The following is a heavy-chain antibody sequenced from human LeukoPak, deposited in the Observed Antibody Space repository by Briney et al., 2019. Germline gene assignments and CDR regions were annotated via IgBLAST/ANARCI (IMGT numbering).Heavy chain of an antibody. J-gene: IGHJ3*01. CDR3: AKADLDAFDV. D-gene: IGHD6-25*01. V-gene: IGHV5-51*01. CDR1: GYSFTSDW. Sequence: GESLKISCKGSGYSFTSDWIAWVRQKPGKGLEWMGIIYPGDSDTTYSPSFEGHVTISVDKSISTAYLQWKSLKASDTAMYYCAKADLDAFDVWGQGTMVTVSS. CDR2: IYPGDSDT.